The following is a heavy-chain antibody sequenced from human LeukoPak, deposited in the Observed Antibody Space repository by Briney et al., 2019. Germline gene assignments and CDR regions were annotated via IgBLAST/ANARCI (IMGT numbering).Heavy chain of an antibody. CDR1: GGSISSSSYY. D-gene: IGHD5-18*01. Sequence: SETLSLTCTVSGGSISSSSYYWGWIRQPPGKGLEWIGSIYYSGSTYYNPSLKSRVTISVDTSKNQFSLKLSSVTAADTAVYYCARLDGTAMVTPFDYWGQGTLVTVSS. V-gene: IGHV4-39*07. J-gene: IGHJ4*02. CDR2: IYYSGST. CDR3: ARLDGTAMVTPFDY.